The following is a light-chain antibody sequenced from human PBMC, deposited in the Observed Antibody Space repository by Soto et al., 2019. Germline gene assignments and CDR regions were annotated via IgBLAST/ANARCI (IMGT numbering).Light chain of an antibody. CDR3: QQYGSSPPT. CDR1: QSVSSSY. V-gene: IGKV3-20*01. J-gene: IGKJ1*01. CDR2: GAS. Sequence: ETVLTQSPGTLSLSPGERATLSCRASQSVSSSYLAWYQQKPGQAPRLLIYGASSRATGIPDRFSGRGSGTDFTLTISSLEPEDCAVYYCQQYGSSPPTFGQGTKVEIK.